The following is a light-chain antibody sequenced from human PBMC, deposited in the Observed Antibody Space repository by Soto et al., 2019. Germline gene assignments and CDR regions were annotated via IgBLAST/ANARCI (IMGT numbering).Light chain of an antibody. Sequence: IVMTQSPATLSVSPGERATLSCRVSQSVNSHLAWYQHKPGQAPRLLIYGASSRATGIPTRFSGSGSGTEFTLTIDSLQSEDFAIYFCQQYNNWPGTFGGGTKVDIK. CDR3: QQYNNWPGT. J-gene: IGKJ4*01. CDR1: QSVNSH. CDR2: GAS. V-gene: IGKV3-15*01.